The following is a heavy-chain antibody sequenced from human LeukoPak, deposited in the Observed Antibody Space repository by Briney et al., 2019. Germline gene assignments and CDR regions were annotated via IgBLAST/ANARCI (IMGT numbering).Heavy chain of an antibody. CDR2: IYYSGTT. CDR1: GDSISSSSYH. J-gene: IGHJ4*02. V-gene: IGHV4-39*01. D-gene: IGHD3-3*01. Sequence: PSETLSLTCTVSGDSISSSSYHWGWIRQPPGKGLEWIGSIYYSGTTYYSPSLKSRVTISIDTSKNQFSLKLSSVTAADTAVYYCARTRYYDFWSGYRDFDYWGQGTLVTVSS. CDR3: ARTRYYDFWSGYRDFDY.